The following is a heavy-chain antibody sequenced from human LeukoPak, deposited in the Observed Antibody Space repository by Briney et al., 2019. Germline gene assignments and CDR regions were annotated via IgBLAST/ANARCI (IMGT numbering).Heavy chain of an antibody. J-gene: IGHJ1*01. CDR3: ARDLVTMIVVVIVAW. CDR1: GFTFSSYA. Sequence: PGGSLRLSCAASGFTFSSYAMHWVRQAPGKGLEWVAVISYDGSNKYYEDSVKGRFTISRDNSKNTLYLQMNSLRAEDTAVYYCARDLVTMIVVVIVAWWGQGTLVTVSS. D-gene: IGHD3-22*01. V-gene: IGHV3-30-3*01. CDR2: ISYDGSNK.